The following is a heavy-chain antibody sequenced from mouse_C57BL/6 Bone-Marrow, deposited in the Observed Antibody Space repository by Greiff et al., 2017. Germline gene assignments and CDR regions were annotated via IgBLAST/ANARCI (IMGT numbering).Heavy chain of an antibody. D-gene: IGHD1-1*01. CDR3: ARTPTTVGYAMDY. V-gene: IGHV5-6*01. CDR2: ISSGGSYT. J-gene: IGHJ4*01. Sequence: EVQGVESGGDLVKPGGSLKLSCAASGFTFSSYGMSWVRQTPDKRLEWVATISSGGSYTYYPDSVKGRFTISRDNAKDTLYLQMSSLKSEDTAMYYCARTPTTVGYAMDYWGQGTSVTVSS. CDR1: GFTFSSYG.